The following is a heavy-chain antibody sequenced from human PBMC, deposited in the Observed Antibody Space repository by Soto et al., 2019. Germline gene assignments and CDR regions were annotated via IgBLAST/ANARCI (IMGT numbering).Heavy chain of an antibody. CDR2: IYSGGST. D-gene: IGHD3-16*01. CDR1: GFTVSTKY. V-gene: IGHV3-66*01. CDR3: ARDPWAADY. J-gene: IGHJ4*02. Sequence: LRLSCAASGFTVSTKYMSWVRQAPGKGLEWVSVIYSGGSTFYADSVRGRFTISRDNSKNTVNLQMNSLRAEDTAVYYCARDPWAADYWGQGTLVTSPQ.